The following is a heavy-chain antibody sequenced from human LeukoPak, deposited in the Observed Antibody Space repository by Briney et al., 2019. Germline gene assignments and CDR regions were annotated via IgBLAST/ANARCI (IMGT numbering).Heavy chain of an antibody. V-gene: IGHV1-2*02. D-gene: IGHD4-23*01. CDR1: GYTFTDYY. Sequence: AASVKVSCKASGYTFTDYYMHWVRQAPGQGLEWMGWINPNSGGTDYAQKFQGRVTMTRDTSISIAYMDLGRLRSDDTAVYYCARFDGATVGWGQGTLVTVSS. CDR3: ARFDGATVG. J-gene: IGHJ4*02. CDR2: INPNSGGT.